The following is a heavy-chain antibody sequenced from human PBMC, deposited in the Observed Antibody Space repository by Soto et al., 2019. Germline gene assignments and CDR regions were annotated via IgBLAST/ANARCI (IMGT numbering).Heavy chain of an antibody. D-gene: IGHD4-17*01. J-gene: IGHJ2*01. CDR2: IYSGGST. CDR1: GFTVRSNY. V-gene: IGHV3-66*01. Sequence: EVQLVESGGGLVQPGGSLRLSCAASGFTVRSNYMSWVRQAPGKGLEWVSVIYSGGSTYYADSVKGRFTISRDNSKNTLYLQMNSLRAEDTAVYYCARDGPHNWIYGDYVGWYFDLWGRGTLVTVSS. CDR3: ARDGPHNWIYGDYVGWYFDL.